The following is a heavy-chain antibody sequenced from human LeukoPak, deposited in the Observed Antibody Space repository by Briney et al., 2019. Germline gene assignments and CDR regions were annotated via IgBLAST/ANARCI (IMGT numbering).Heavy chain of an antibody. CDR3: ATHGTISSSQGVYAFDM. Sequence: SETLSLTCTVSGGSISSYYWSWIRQPPGKGLDWIGYIYYSGSTNYNPSLKSRVSISIDTSKNQFSLRLSSVTAADSALYYCATHGTISSSQGVYAFDMWGPGTMVTVSS. J-gene: IGHJ3*02. D-gene: IGHD6-13*01. V-gene: IGHV4-59*08. CDR2: IYYSGST. CDR1: GGSISSYY.